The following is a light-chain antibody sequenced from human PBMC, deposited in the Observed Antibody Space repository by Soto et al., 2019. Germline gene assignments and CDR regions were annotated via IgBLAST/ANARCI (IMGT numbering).Light chain of an antibody. Sequence: QSVLTQTPSVSGTPGQRVTISCSGSSSTIGRNYVYWYHQFPGTAPKLLIYRDNERPSGVPDRFSGSKSGTSASLAISGLRSGDEADYHCATWDDSLGGPVFGGGTKLTVL. J-gene: IGLJ2*01. CDR1: SSTIGRNY. CDR2: RDN. CDR3: ATWDDSLGGPV. V-gene: IGLV1-47*01.